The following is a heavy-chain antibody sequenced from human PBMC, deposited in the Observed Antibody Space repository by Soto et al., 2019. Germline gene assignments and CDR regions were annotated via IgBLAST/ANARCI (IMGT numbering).Heavy chain of an antibody. CDR3: ARWSAIVGGAEALDV. Sequence: QVQLVQSGAEVKKPGASVRVSCKTSGYTFINYGITWVRQAPGQGLEWMGWLSAYNGDTSSSEKLQDRFTMTTDTSTITVYMDLMSLTSDDTAVYYCARWSAIVGGAEALDVWGQGTMVIVSS. CDR2: LSAYNGDT. D-gene: IGHD1-26*01. CDR1: GYTFINYG. V-gene: IGHV1-18*01. J-gene: IGHJ3*01.